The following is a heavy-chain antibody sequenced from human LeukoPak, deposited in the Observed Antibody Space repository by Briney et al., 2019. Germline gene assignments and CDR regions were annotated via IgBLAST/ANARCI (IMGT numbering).Heavy chain of an antibody. V-gene: IGHV3-21*01. CDR1: GFTFSICS. J-gene: IGHJ3*02. D-gene: IGHD7-27*01. Sequence: GGSLRLSCEASGFTFSICSMNWVRQAPGKGLEWVSSMSANSFSIHYGESVKGRFTISRDNAKNSLHLQMNSLRVEDTGIYYCAREAPGDEAFDTWGQGTMVTVSS. CDR3: AREAPGDEAFDT. CDR2: MSANSFSI.